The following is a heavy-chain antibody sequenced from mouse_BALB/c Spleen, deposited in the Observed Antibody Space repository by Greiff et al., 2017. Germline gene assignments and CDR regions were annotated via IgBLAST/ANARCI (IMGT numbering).Heavy chain of an antibody. J-gene: IGHJ3*01. D-gene: IGHD1-1*01. Sequence: EVKVVESGGGLVQPGGSRKLSCAASGFTFSSFGMHWVRQAPEKGLEWVAYISSGSSTIYYADTVKGRFTISRDNPKNTLFLQMTSLRSEDTAMYYCARPLLLRSGFAYWGQGTLVTVSA. CDR1: GFTFSSFG. CDR3: ARPLLLRSGFAY. V-gene: IGHV5-17*02. CDR2: ISSGSSTI.